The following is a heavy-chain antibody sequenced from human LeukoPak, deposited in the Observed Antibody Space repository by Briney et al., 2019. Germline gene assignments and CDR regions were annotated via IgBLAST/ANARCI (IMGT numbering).Heavy chain of an antibody. D-gene: IGHD2-2*01. CDR1: GFTVSSNY. Sequence: GSLRLSCAASGFTVSSNYMSWVRQAPGKGLEWVSVIYSGGSTYYADSVKGRFTISRDNAKNSLYLQMNSLRAEDTALYYCAKGTRQYQLLNAFDYWGQGTLVTVSS. CDR3: AKGTRQYQLLNAFDY. CDR2: IYSGGST. V-gene: IGHV3-53*05. J-gene: IGHJ4*02.